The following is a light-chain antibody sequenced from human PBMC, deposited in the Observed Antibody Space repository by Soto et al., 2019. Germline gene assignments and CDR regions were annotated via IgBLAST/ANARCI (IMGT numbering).Light chain of an antibody. CDR1: SSNIGAGYD. J-gene: IGLJ3*02. CDR3: GTWDSTLNAEV. Sequence: QSVLTQPPSVSGAPGQRVTISCTGSSSNIGAGYDVHWYQRLPGTAPKVLMYDNNKRPSGVPDRFSGSKSGTSATLGITGLQTGDEADYYCGTWDSTLNAEVFGGGTKLTVL. V-gene: IGLV1-51*01. CDR2: DNN.